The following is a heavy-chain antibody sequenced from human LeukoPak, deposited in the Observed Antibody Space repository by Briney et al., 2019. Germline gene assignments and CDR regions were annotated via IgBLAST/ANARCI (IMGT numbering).Heavy chain of an antibody. CDR1: GGSFSGYY. D-gene: IGHD6-13*01. J-gene: IGHJ4*02. V-gene: IGHV4-34*01. Sequence: SETLSLTCAVYGGSFSGYYWSWIRQPPGKGLEWIGYIYYSGSTYYNPSLKSRVTISVDTSKNQFSLKLSSVTAADTAVYYCARALVAAAGTYFDYWGQGTLVTVSS. CDR2: IYYSGST. CDR3: ARALVAAAGTYFDY.